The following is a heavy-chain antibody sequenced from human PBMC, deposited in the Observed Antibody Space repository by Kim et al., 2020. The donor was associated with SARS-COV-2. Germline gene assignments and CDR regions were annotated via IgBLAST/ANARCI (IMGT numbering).Heavy chain of an antibody. CDR3: AGDDGVAATWNDN. D-gene: IGHD2-8*01. Sequence: GGSLRLSCAASGFAYGIHWVRQAPGKGLEWVTVISRDGSSKEYADSVKGRFTISRDNSKNTVYLQMNSLRAEDTAVYYCAGDDGVAATWNDNWGQGTLVT. V-gene: IGHV3-33*05. CDR1: GFAYG. CDR2: ISRDGSSK. J-gene: IGHJ4*02.